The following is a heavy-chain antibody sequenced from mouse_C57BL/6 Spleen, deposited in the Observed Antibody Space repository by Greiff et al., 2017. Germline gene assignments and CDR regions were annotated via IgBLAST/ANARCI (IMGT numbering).Heavy chain of an antibody. V-gene: IGHV1-19*01. CDR3: ARALTTVVAHYFDY. CDR1: GYTFTDYY. J-gene: IGHJ2*01. Sequence: DVQLQESGPVLVKPGASVKMSCKASGYTFTDYYMNWVKQSHGKSLEWIGVINPYNGGTSYNQKFKGKATLTVDKSSSTAYMELNSLTSEDSAVYYCARALTTVVAHYFDYWGQGTTLTVSS. D-gene: IGHD1-1*01. CDR2: INPYNGGT.